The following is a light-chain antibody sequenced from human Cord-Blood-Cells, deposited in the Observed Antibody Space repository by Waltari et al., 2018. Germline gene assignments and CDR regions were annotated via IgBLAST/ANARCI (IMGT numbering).Light chain of an antibody. CDR2: WAA. J-gene: IGKJ1*01. CDR3: QQYYSTPTWT. CDR1: QSFLYSPNNKNY. Sequence: DIVMTQSPDSLAVSLGERATINCKSSQSFLYSPNNKNYLAWYQQRPGQPPKLLLCWAATRESGVPERFSGSGSGTDFTLTISSLQAEDVAVYYCQQYYSTPTWTFGQGTKVEIK. V-gene: IGKV4-1*01.